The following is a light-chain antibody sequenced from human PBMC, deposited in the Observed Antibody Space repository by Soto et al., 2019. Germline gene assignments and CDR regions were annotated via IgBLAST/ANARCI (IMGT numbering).Light chain of an antibody. CDR3: QQRSNWPGT. Sequence: EIVMTQSPATLSVSPGERATLSCRASQSVTTNLAWYQQKPGQAPRLLIYGASTRATGIPARFIGNGSGTEFTLTISSLQSEDFAIYYCQQRSNWPGTFGQGTKVDIK. CDR2: GAS. V-gene: IGKV3-15*01. CDR1: QSVTTN. J-gene: IGKJ1*01.